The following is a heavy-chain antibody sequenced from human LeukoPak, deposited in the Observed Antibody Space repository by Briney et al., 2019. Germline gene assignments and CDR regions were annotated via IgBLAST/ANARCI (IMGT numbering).Heavy chain of an antibody. D-gene: IGHD6-19*01. CDR3: AKDGDYSSGWYFLTNLYFDY. V-gene: IGHV3-23*01. Sequence: GGSLRLSCAASGFTFSSYAMSWVRQAPGKGLEWVSVISGSGGSTYYADSVKGRFTISRDNSKNTLYLQMNSLRAEDTAVYYCAKDGDYSSGWYFLTNLYFDYWGQGTLVTVSS. CDR2: ISGSGGST. J-gene: IGHJ4*02. CDR1: GFTFSSYA.